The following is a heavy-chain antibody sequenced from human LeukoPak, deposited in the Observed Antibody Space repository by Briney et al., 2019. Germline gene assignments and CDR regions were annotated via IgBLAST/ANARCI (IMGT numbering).Heavy chain of an antibody. Sequence: GGSLRLSCTTSGFAFDDFAMSWVRQPAGKGLEWVGLIRRRAYGGAAVYAASVKGRYIISREDSKGIAYLQMNSLKTEDTAVYYCSRNGLVDFDYWGQGARVLVSP. CDR2: IRRRAYGGAA. CDR1: GFAFDDFA. CDR3: SRNGLVDFDY. J-gene: IGHJ4*02. V-gene: IGHV3-49*04.